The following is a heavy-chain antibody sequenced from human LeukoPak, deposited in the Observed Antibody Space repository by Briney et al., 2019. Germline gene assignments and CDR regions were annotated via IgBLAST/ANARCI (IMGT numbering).Heavy chain of an antibody. Sequence: SETPSLTCAVYGGSFGGYYWRCIRQPPGKGLECIWEINHSGSSNYNLSLKSRVTISVETSTNHFSLNLSSVNAADTAVYYCARVETYYDFWSGYYPSYYYYGMDVWGQGTTVTVSS. D-gene: IGHD3-3*01. CDR2: INHSGSS. CDR1: GGSFGGYY. V-gene: IGHV4-34*01. J-gene: IGHJ6*02. CDR3: ARVETYYDFWSGYYPSYYYYGMDV.